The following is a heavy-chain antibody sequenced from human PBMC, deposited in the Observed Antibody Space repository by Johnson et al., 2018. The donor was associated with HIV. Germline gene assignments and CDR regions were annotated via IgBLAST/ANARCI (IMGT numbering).Heavy chain of an antibody. Sequence: VQLVESGGGVVQPGGSLRLSCAASGFSVTSKYLSWVRQARGKGLEWVSLIHSAGSTSYADSVKGRFTISRDNSKNTLYLQMNSLRAEDTAVYYCARPRPMIVVAKGAFDIWGQGTMVTVSS. CDR2: IHSAGST. V-gene: IGHV3-66*04. CDR1: GFSVTSKY. CDR3: ARPRPMIVVAKGAFDI. J-gene: IGHJ3*02. D-gene: IGHD3-22*01.